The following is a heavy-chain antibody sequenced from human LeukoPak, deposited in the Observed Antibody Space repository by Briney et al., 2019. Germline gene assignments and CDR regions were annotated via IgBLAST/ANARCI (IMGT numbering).Heavy chain of an antibody. V-gene: IGHV1-69*05. J-gene: IGHJ4*02. D-gene: IGHD6-19*01. CDR2: IIPIFGTA. CDR3: ARGSVAGTFYDY. Sequence: SVRVSCKASGGTLSSYAISWVRQPPGQGLEWMGRIIPIFGTANYAQKLQGRVTITTDESTSTAYMELSSLRSEDTAVYYCARGSVAGTFYDYWGQGTLVTVSS. CDR1: GGTLSSYA.